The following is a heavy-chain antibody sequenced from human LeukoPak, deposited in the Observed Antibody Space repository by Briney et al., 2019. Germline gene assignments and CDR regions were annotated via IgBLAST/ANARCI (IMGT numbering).Heavy chain of an antibody. CDR2: ISGSGGST. J-gene: IGHJ4*02. CDR3: AKDKAYYYGSGSYSPHDY. V-gene: IGHV3-23*01. Sequence: GGSLRLSCAASGFTFSSYAMSWVRQARGKGLEWVSAISGSGGSTYYADSVKGRFTISRDNSKNTLYLQMNSLRAEDTAVYYCAKDKAYYYGSGSYSPHDYWGQGTLVTVSS. D-gene: IGHD3-10*01. CDR1: GFTFSSYA.